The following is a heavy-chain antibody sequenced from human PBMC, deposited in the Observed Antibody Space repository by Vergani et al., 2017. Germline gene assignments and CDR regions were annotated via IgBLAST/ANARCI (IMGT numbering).Heavy chain of an antibody. V-gene: IGHV1-2*02. CDR1: GYTFTAYY. D-gene: IGHD3-22*01. CDR3: ARAGDSSGYYSYFDY. Sequence: QVQLVQSGAELRKPGGSVKVSCSASGYTFTAYYIHWVRQAPGQGLEWMGWINPNSGGTNYAQKFQGRVTMTRDTSISTAYMELSRLRSDDTAVYYCARAGDSSGYYSYFDYWGQGTLVTVSS. CDR2: INPNSGGT. J-gene: IGHJ4*02.